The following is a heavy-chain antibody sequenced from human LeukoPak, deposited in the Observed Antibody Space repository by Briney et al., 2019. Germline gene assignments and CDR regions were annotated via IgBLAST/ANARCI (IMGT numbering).Heavy chain of an antibody. D-gene: IGHD6-13*01. CDR1: GYTFTSYD. CDR2: MNPNSGST. V-gene: IGHV1-8*01. J-gene: IGHJ4*02. CDR3: ARLAAAGTDFDY. Sequence: ASVKVSCKASGYTFTSYDINWVRQATGQGLEWMGWMNPNSGSTGYAQKCQGRVTMTRNTSISTAYMELSSLRSEDTAVYYCARLAAAGTDFDYWGQGTLVTVSS.